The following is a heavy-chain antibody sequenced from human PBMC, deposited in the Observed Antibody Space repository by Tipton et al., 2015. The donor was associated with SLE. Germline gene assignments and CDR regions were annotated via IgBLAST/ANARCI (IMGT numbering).Heavy chain of an antibody. CDR2: IKSKTDGGTT. Sequence: SLRLSCAASGFTFSNAWMSWVRQAPGKGLEWVGRIKSKTDGGTTDYAAPVKGRFTISRDDSKNTLYLQMNSLKTEDTAVYYCTSPPHYYDSSGPDYWGQGTLVTVSS. D-gene: IGHD3-22*01. CDR3: TSPPHYYDSSGPDY. J-gene: IGHJ4*02. CDR1: GFTFSNAW. V-gene: IGHV3-15*01.